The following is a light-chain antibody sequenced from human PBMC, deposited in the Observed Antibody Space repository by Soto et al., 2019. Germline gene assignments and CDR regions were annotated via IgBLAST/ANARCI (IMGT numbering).Light chain of an antibody. CDR2: GAS. J-gene: IGKJ1*01. CDR3: QHKGT. CDR1: XSVSSN. Sequence: EIVMTQSPAXLSVSPGERATLSCRASXSVSSNLAWYQQKPGQAPRLLIYGASTRATGIPARFSGSGSGTEFTLTISSLQSEDFAVYYCQHKGTFGQGTKVEIK. V-gene: IGKV3-15*01.